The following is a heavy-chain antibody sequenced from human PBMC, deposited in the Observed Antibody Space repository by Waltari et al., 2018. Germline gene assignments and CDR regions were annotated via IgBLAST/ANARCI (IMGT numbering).Heavy chain of an antibody. D-gene: IGHD3-10*01. V-gene: IGHV4-34*12. Sequence: QVQLQQWGAGLLKPSETLSLTCAVYGGSFSGYYWSWIRQPPGKGLEWIGEIIHSGSTNYNPSLKSRVTIAVDTSKNQFSLKLSSVTAADTAGYYCARVRYYGSQDFDYWGQGTLVTVSS. J-gene: IGHJ4*02. CDR3: ARVRYYGSQDFDY. CDR1: GGSFSGYY. CDR2: IIHSGST.